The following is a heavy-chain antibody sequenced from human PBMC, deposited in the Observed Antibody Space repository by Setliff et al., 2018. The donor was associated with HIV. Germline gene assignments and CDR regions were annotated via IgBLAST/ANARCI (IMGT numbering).Heavy chain of an antibody. CDR1: GGSISSSSYY. CDR3: ARHMVATSYYFDY. D-gene: IGHD5-12*01. Sequence: SETLSLTCTVSGGSISSSSYYWGWIRQPPWKGLEWIGSIYYGGSTYYNPSLKSRITISVDTSKNQFSLKLSSVTAADTAVYYCARHMVATSYYFDYWGQGTLVTV. CDR2: IYYGGST. V-gene: IGHV4-39*07. J-gene: IGHJ4*02.